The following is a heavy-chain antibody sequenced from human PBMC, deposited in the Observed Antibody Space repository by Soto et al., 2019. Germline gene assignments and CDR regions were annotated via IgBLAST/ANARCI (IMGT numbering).Heavy chain of an antibody. CDR2: ISNIAGAT. V-gene: IGHV3-23*01. CDR1: GITVSNYA. D-gene: IGHD6-13*01. Sequence: GGSLRLSCAASGITVSNYAMSWVRLAPGTGLEWVSAISNIAGATYYADSVKGRFTISRDNSKNTLFLQMNSLRAEDTAVYYCASRDPSTAAIYWGQGTLVTVSS. CDR3: ASRDPSTAAIY. J-gene: IGHJ4*02.